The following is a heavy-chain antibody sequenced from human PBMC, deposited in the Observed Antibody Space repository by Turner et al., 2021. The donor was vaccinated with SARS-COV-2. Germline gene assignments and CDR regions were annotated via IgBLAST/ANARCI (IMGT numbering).Heavy chain of an antibody. V-gene: IGHV3-53*01. J-gene: IGHJ6*02. CDR3: ARGHVPAASNFYYYYYYGMDV. CDR1: GFTVSSNY. D-gene: IGHD2-2*01. CDR2: IYSGGST. Sequence: EVQLVESGGGLIQPGGSLRLSCAASGFTVSSNYMSWVRQAPGKGLEWVSVIYSGGSTYYADSVKGRFTISRDNSKNTLYRQMNSLRAEDTAVYYCARGHVPAASNFYYYYYYGMDVWGQGTTVTVSS.